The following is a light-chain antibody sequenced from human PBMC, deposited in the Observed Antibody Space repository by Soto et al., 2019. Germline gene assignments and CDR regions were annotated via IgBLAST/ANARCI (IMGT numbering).Light chain of an antibody. CDR2: LAS. Sequence: DIQMTQSPSTLSAFVGDRVTITCRASQSISTSLAWYQQKPGKAPKLLIYLASYLQSGVPARFSGSGSATDFTLSISSLQPDDFATYYCQQYGSYSRTFGQGTKVDIK. CDR3: QQYGSYSRT. V-gene: IGKV1-5*03. CDR1: QSISTS. J-gene: IGKJ1*01.